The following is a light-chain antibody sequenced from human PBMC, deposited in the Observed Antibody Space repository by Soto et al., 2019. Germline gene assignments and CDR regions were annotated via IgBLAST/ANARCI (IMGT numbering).Light chain of an antibody. CDR3: QQYNSYSPWT. V-gene: IGKV1-5*01. CDR2: DAS. J-gene: IGKJ1*01. CDR1: QSISSW. Sequence: DIQMTQSPSTLSASVGDRVTISCRASQSISSWLAWYQQKPGKAPKLLIYDASSLESGVPSRFSGSGFGTEFTLTISSLQPYDFATYYCQQYNSYSPWTFGQGTKGEIK.